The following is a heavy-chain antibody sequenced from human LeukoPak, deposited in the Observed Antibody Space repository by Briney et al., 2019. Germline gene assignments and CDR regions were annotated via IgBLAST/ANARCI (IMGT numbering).Heavy chain of an antibody. CDR2: ISGSGGST. Sequence: PGGSLRPSCAASGFTFSSYAMSWVRQAPGKGLEWVSAISGSGGSTYYADSVKGRFTISRDNSKNTLYLQMNSLRAEDTAVYYCAKVGPLGQWLLLIDYWGQGTLVTVSS. V-gene: IGHV3-23*01. CDR1: GFTFSSYA. CDR3: AKVGPLGQWLLLIDY. D-gene: IGHD3-22*01. J-gene: IGHJ4*02.